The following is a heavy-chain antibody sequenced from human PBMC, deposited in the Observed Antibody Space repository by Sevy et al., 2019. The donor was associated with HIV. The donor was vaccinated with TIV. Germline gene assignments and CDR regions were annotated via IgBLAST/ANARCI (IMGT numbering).Heavy chain of an antibody. J-gene: IGHJ6*02. V-gene: IGHV5-51*01. CDR3: ARGARGTLPAYYYYTLNV. CDR1: GYRFADYW. CDR2: IYPGDSDT. D-gene: IGHD1-1*01. Sequence: GESLKISCKASGYRFADYWIGWVRQMPGKGLEYMGIIYPGDSDTRYSPPFQAQVTISVDKSISTAYLQWSSLKASDSAIYYCARGARGTLPAYYYYTLNVWGQGTTVTVSS.